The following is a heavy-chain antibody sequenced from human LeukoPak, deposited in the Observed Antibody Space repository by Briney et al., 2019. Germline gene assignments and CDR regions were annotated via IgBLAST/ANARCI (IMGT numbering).Heavy chain of an antibody. CDR3: ARVLNSYGYSALDY. D-gene: IGHD5-18*01. CDR1: GFTFSSYA. J-gene: IGHJ4*02. Sequence: GGPLRLSCAASGFTFSSYAMHWVRQAPGKGLEWVAVISYDGSNKYYADSVKGRFTISRDNSKNTLYLQMNSLRAEDTAVYYCARVLNSYGYSALDYWGQGTLVTVSS. CDR2: ISYDGSNK. V-gene: IGHV3-30-3*01.